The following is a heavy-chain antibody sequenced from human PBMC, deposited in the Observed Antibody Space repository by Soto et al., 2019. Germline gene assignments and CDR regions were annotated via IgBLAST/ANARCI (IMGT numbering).Heavy chain of an antibody. CDR2: IIPLFGTA. CDR3: TRDITAGFFLERASEY. Sequence: SVKVSCKASGVTFSSETLGWVRQAPGQGLEWVGGIIPLFGTASYAQKFQGRVTITADESTSTVYMELSSLRSDDTAVYYCTRDITAGFFLERASEYWGQGTLVTVSS. V-gene: IGHV1-69*13. J-gene: IGHJ4*02. CDR1: GVTFSSET. D-gene: IGHD3-3*01.